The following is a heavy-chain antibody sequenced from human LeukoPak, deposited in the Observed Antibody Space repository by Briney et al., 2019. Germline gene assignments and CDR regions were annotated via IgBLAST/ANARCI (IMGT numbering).Heavy chain of an antibody. CDR2: ISGSGGNT. CDR1: GFTFTTYA. CDR3: AKQLGYCSDGSCYLPY. V-gene: IGHV3-23*01. Sequence: GGSLRLSCAASGFTFTTYAMSWVRQAPGKGLEWVSVISGSGGNTYYADSVEGRFTISRDNSKNTLYVQMNSLRAEDTAVYYCAKQLGYCSDGSCYLPYWGQGTLVTVSS. J-gene: IGHJ4*02. D-gene: IGHD2-15*01.